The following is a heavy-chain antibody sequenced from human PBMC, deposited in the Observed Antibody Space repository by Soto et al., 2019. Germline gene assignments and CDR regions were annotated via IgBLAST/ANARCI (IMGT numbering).Heavy chain of an antibody. CDR3: ATDRPNYDSSGYYQYY. Sequence: ASVKVSCKVSGYTLTELSMHWVRQAPGKGLEWMGGFDPEDGETIYAQKFQGRVTMTEDTSTDTAYMELSSLRSEDTAVCYCATDRPNYDSSGYYQYYWGQGTTVTVSS. V-gene: IGHV1-24*01. J-gene: IGHJ6*02. CDR2: FDPEDGET. CDR1: GYTLTELS. D-gene: IGHD3-22*01.